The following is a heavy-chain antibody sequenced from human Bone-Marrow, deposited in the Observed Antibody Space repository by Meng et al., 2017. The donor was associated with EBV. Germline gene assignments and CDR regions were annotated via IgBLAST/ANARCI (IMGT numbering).Heavy chain of an antibody. J-gene: IGHJ4*02. Sequence: QVQLVQSGAEVXXXXXSVKVSXXXSGYTFTSYGISWVRQAPGQGLEWMGWISAYNGNTNYAQKLQGRVTMTTDTSTSTAYMELRSLRSDDTAVYYCARDSSGSHAGANFDYWGQGTLVTVSS. V-gene: IGHV1-18*01. D-gene: IGHD1-26*01. CDR1: GYTFTSYG. CDR2: ISAYNGNT. CDR3: ARDSSGSHAGANFDY.